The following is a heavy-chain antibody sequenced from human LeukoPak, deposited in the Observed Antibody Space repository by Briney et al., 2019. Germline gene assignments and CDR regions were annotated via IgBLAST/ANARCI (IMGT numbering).Heavy chain of an antibody. D-gene: IGHD6-25*01. CDR3: ARSSGTGTFSY. CDR1: GDSISRSTYY. V-gene: IGHV4-39*02. CDR2: VYYGRSP. Sequence: SETLSLTCTVSGDSISRSTYYWAWIRQPPGKGLEWIGSVYYGRSPYFNPSLESRATISVDTSKNHFSLKMSSVTAADTAVYYCARSSGTGTFSYWGQGILVTVSS. J-gene: IGHJ4*02.